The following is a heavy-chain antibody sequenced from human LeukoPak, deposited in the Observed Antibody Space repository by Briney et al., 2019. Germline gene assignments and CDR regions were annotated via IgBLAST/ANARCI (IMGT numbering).Heavy chain of an antibody. V-gene: IGHV1-69*05. J-gene: IGHJ4*02. D-gene: IGHD6-13*01. CDR2: IIPIFGTA. Sequence: ASVKVSCKASGGTFSSYAISWVRQAPGQGLEWMGGIIPIFGTANYAQKFQGRVTITTDESTSTAYRELSSLRSEDTAVYYCASSSWSLVFDYWGQGTLVTVSS. CDR1: GGTFSSYA. CDR3: ASSSWSLVFDY.